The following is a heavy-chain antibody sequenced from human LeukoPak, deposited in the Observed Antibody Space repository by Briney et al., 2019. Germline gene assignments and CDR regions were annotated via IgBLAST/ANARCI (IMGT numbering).Heavy chain of an antibody. Sequence: GGSLRLSCAASGFTVSSNYMSWVRQAPGKGLEWVSVIYSGGSTYYADSVKGRFTISRDNSKSTLYLQMNSLRAEDTAVYYCARDPTDYYGSDYMDVWGQGTTVTVSS. CDR1: GFTVSSNY. CDR3: ARDPTDYYGSDYMDV. V-gene: IGHV3-66*01. J-gene: IGHJ6*02. CDR2: IYSGGST. D-gene: IGHD3-10*01.